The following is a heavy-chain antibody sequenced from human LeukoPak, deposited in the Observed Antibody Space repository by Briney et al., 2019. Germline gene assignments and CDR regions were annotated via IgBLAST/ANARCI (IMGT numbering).Heavy chain of an antibody. V-gene: IGHV3-7*01. J-gene: IGHJ3*02. Sequence: GGSLRLSCAASGFTFSNYWLSWVRQAPGKGLEWVANIKQDGSEKYYVDSVKGRFTISRDNAKNSLYLQVNSLSAEDTAVYYCARDRYCSGTTCYYTFDIWGQGIMVTVSS. CDR2: IKQDGSEK. CDR1: GFTFSNYW. CDR3: ARDRYCSGTTCYYTFDI. D-gene: IGHD2-2*01.